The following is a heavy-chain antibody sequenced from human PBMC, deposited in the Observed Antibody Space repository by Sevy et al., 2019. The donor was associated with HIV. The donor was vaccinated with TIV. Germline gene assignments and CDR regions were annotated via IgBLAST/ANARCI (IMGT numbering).Heavy chain of an antibody. CDR3: ARGGGNGWYYFDY. CDR2: IIPILGTV. J-gene: IGHJ4*02. CDR1: GGTCSSYG. V-gene: IGHV1-69*13. Sequence: ALVKVSCKASGGTCSSYGISWVRRAPRQGLEWMGGIIPILGTVNYAQKFQGRVTITADESTKTAYMELSSLRSEDTAVYYCARGGGNGWYYFDYWGQETLVTVSS. D-gene: IGHD6-19*01.